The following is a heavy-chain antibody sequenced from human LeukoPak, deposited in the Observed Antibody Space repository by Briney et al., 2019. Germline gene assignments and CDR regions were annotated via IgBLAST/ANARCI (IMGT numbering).Heavy chain of an antibody. D-gene: IGHD3-9*01. CDR3: AKGLQKGEDYDILTGYYTPSSLFDY. CDR1: GFTFSSYA. Sequence: PGGSLRLSCAASGFTFSSYAMSWVRQAPGKGLEWVSAISGSGCSTYYADSVKGRFTISRDNSKNTLYLQMNSLRAEDTAVYYCAKGLQKGEDYDILTGYYTPSSLFDYWGQGTLVTVSS. CDR2: ISGSGCST. J-gene: IGHJ4*02. V-gene: IGHV3-23*01.